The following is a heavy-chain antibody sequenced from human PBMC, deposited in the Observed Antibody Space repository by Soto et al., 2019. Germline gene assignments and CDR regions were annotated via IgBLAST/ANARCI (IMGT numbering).Heavy chain of an antibody. Sequence: SETLSLTCTVSGGSISSGGYYWSWIRQHPGKGLEWIGYIYYSGSTYYNPSLKSRVTISVDTSKNQFSLKLSSVTAADTAVYYCARDFGYYDSSGSEKYYYYYGMDVWGQGTTVTAP. CDR3: ARDFGYYDSSGSEKYYYYYGMDV. J-gene: IGHJ6*02. CDR2: IYYSGST. CDR1: GGSISSGGYY. D-gene: IGHD3-22*01. V-gene: IGHV4-31*03.